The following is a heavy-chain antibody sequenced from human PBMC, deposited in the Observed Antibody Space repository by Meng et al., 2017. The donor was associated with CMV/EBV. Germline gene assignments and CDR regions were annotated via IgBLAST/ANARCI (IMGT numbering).Heavy chain of an antibody. CDR3: ARVLRSGYYYYGMDV. CDR1: GGSFSGYY. D-gene: IGHD3-3*01. CDR2: IYYSGST. Sequence: GSLRLSCAVYGGSFSGYYWSWIRQPPGKGLEWIGYIYYSGSTNYNPSLKSRVTISVDTSKNQFSLKLSSVTAADTAVYYCARVLRSGYYYYGMDVWGQGTTVTVSS. V-gene: IGHV4-59*01. J-gene: IGHJ6*02.